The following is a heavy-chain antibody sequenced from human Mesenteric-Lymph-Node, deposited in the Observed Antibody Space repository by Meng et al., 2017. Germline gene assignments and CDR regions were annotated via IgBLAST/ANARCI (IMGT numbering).Heavy chain of an antibody. CDR2: IYYRGST. V-gene: IGHV4-39*07. D-gene: IGHD3-3*02. Sequence: QPQVLGPGLVQPSETLSLTCTISGGSITSTISYWGWVRQPPGKGLEWIGSIYYRGSTNYNPSLKSRISMSVDMSKNQFSLKVNSVTAADTAIYYCVISSHNWGQGTLVTVSS. CDR3: VISSHN. J-gene: IGHJ4*02. CDR1: GGSITSTISY.